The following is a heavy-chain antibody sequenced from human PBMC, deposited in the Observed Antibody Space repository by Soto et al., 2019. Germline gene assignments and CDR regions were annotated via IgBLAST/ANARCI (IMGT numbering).Heavy chain of an antibody. CDR1: GFTFSSYA. V-gene: IGHV3-23*01. CDR2: ISGSGGST. Sequence: GGSLRLSCAASGFTFSSYAMSWVRQAPGKGLEWVSAISGSGGSTYYADSVKGRFTISRDNSKNTLYLQMNSLRAEDTAVYYCAKVLAPYVWGSYPHHYWGQGTLVTVSS. J-gene: IGHJ4*02. CDR3: AKVLAPYVWGSYPHHY. D-gene: IGHD3-16*02.